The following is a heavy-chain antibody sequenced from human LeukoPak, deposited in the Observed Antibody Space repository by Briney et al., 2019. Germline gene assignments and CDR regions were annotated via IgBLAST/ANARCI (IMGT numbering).Heavy chain of an antibody. D-gene: IGHD6-19*01. CDR2: IIPIFGTA. CDR1: GGTFSSYA. Sequence: SVKVSCKASGGTFSSYAISWVRQAPGQGLEWMGGIIPIFGTANYAQKFQGRVTITADESTSTAYMELSSLRSEDTAVYYCTRGPALHTKWVGGRWFDPWGQGTLVTVSS. V-gene: IGHV1-69*13. J-gene: IGHJ5*02. CDR3: TRGPALHTKWVGGRWFDP.